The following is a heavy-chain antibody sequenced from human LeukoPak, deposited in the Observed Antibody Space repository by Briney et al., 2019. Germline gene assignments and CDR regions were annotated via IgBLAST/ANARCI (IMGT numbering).Heavy chain of an antibody. CDR3: TRGHYGLDV. CDR1: GGSFSGYY. J-gene: IGHJ6*02. Sequence: PSETLSLTCAVYGGSFSGYYWSWIRQPPGKGLEWVANIDQDESEKYIVDSLRGRITISRDNAKNSLYLQMNSLRAEDTAVYYCTRGHYGLDVWGQGTTVTVSS. V-gene: IGHV3-7*01. CDR2: IDQDESEK.